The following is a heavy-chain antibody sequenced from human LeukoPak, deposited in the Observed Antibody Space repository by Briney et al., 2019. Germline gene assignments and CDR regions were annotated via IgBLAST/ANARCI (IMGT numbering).Heavy chain of an antibody. V-gene: IGHV1-18*01. CDR2: INPDNGNT. Sequence: ASLKVSCAASGYPFTRYGISWVRQAPGQGLEWIGWINPDNGNTKYAQKFQGRVTMTTDTSTSTDHLELRSLRSDDTAVYYCATYYCSTTSCYPYFFDYWGQGTLVTVSS. CDR3: ATYYCSTTSCYPYFFDY. CDR1: GYPFTRYG. J-gene: IGHJ4*02. D-gene: IGHD2-2*01.